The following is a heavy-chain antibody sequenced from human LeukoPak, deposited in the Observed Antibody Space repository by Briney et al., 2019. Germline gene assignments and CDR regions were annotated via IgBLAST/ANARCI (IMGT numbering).Heavy chain of an antibody. V-gene: IGHV1-69*01. Sequence: ASVKVSCKASGGTFSSYAMSWVRQAPGQGLEWMGGIIPIFGTANYAQKFQGRVTITADESTSTAYMELSSLRSEDTAVYYCARDTPHYYGSGSYVLDAFDIWGQGTMVTVSS. CDR1: GGTFSSYA. CDR2: IIPIFGTA. D-gene: IGHD3-10*01. CDR3: ARDTPHYYGSGSYVLDAFDI. J-gene: IGHJ3*02.